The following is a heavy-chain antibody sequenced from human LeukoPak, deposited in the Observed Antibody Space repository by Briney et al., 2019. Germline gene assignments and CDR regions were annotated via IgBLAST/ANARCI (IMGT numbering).Heavy chain of an antibody. J-gene: IGHJ4*02. CDR3: ARDDPDTAMVN. CDR2: IKQDGSEK. Sequence: GGSLRLSCAASGFTSSSYAMHWVRQAPGKGLEWVANIKQDGSEKYYVDSVKGRFTISRDNAKNSLYLQMNSLRAEDTAVYYCARDDPDTAMVNWGQGTLVTVSS. D-gene: IGHD5-18*01. V-gene: IGHV3-7*01. CDR1: GFTSSSYA.